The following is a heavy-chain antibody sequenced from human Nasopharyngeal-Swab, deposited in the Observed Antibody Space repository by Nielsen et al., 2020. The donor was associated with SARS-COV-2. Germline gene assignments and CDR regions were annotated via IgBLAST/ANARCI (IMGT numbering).Heavy chain of an antibody. Sequence: SETLSLTCTVSGGSISSGDHYWRWIRQPPGKGLEWIGYIYYSGSTYYNPSLKSRVTISVDTSKNQFSLKLSSVTAADTAVYYCARGHHYYGSGFQDYWGQGTLVTVSS. CDR3: ARGHHYYGSGFQDY. V-gene: IGHV4-30-4*01. CDR2: IYYSGST. D-gene: IGHD3-10*01. CDR1: GGSISSGDHY. J-gene: IGHJ4*02.